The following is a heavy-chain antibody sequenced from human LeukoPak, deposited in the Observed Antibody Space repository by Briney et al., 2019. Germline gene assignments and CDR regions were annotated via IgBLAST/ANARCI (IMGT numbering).Heavy chain of an antibody. Sequence: GGSLRLSCAASGFTVSSNYMSWVRQAPGKGLEWGSVIYSGGSTYYADSVKGRFTISRDNSRNTLYLQMTSLRAEDTGVYYCAGAGASGYELYWGQGTLVTVSS. J-gene: IGHJ4*02. CDR1: GFTVSSNY. CDR3: AGAGASGYELY. V-gene: IGHV3-53*01. CDR2: IYSGGST. D-gene: IGHD5-12*01.